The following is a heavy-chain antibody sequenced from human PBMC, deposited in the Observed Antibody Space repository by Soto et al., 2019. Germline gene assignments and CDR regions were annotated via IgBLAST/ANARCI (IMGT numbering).Heavy chain of an antibody. V-gene: IGHV1-69*13. CDR1: GGTFSSYA. D-gene: IGHD2-21*02. Sequence: SVKVSCKASGGTFSSYAISWVRQAPGQGLEWMGGIIPIFGTANYAQKFQGRVTITADESTSTAYMELSSLRSEDTAVYYCARGEICGGDCYLYYFDSWGQGPLVTVSS. CDR3: ARGEICGGDCYLYYFDS. J-gene: IGHJ4*02. CDR2: IIPIFGTA.